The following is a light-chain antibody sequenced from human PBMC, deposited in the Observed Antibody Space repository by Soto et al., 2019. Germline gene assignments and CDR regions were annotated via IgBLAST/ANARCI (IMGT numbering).Light chain of an antibody. J-gene: IGLJ2*01. CDR3: SSYAGSNNVV. Sequence: QSALTQPPSASGSPGQSVTISCTGTSSDVGGYNYVSWYQQHPGKATKLMIYEVSKRPSGVPDRFSGSKSGNTASLTVSGLQAEDEAEYYCSSYAGSNNVVFGGGTKLTVL. CDR2: EVS. V-gene: IGLV2-8*01. CDR1: SSDVGGYNY.